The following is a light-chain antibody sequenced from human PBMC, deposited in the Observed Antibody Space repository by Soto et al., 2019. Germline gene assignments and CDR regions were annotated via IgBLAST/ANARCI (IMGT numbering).Light chain of an antibody. CDR1: QGISSW. J-gene: IGKJ4*01. CDR3: QQANSFGLT. CDR2: AAS. V-gene: IGKV1-12*01. Sequence: DIQMTQSPSSVSASVGDRVTITCRASQGISSWLAWCQQKPGKAPKLLIYAASSLQSGVPSRFSGSGSGTDFTLTISSLQPEDFATYYCQQANSFGLTFGGGTKVDIK.